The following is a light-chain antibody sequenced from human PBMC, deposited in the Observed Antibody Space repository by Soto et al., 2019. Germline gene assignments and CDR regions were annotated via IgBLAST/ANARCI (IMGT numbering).Light chain of an antibody. J-gene: IGKJ2*01. Sequence: DIQMTQSPSSLSASIGDRVTITCRPSQSISNYLNWYQQKPGKAPELLISSTSTLQSGVPSRFSGSGVGTDFTLTISSLQPEDFATYFCQQSYRTPYTFGLGTKLELK. V-gene: IGKV1-39*01. CDR1: QSISNY. CDR3: QQSYRTPYT. CDR2: STS.